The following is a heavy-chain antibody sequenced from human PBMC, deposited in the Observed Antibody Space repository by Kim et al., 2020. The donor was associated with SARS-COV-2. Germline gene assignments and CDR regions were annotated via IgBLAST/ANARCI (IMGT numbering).Heavy chain of an antibody. Sequence: SETLSLTCTVSGGSISSYYWSWIRQPPGKGLEWIGYIYYSGSTNYNPSLKSRVTISVDTSKNQFSLKLSSVTAADTAVYYCARVSRTRDKSGYSGYDYPLKDAFDIWGRGTMVTVSS. CDR1: GGSISSYY. V-gene: IGHV4-59*01. D-gene: IGHD5-12*01. J-gene: IGHJ3*02. CDR2: IYYSGST. CDR3: ARVSRTRDKSGYSGYDYPLKDAFDI.